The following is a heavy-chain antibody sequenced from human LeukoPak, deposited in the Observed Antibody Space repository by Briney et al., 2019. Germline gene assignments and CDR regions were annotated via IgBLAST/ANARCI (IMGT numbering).Heavy chain of an antibody. CDR3: ARGGSYYYGSGNELDY. V-gene: IGHV1-8*01. Sequence: ASVKVSCKASGYTFTSYDINWVRQATGQELEWMGWMNPNSGNTGYAQKFQGRVTMTRNTSISTAYMELSSLRSEDTAVYYCARGGSYYYGSGNELDYWGQGTLVTVSS. J-gene: IGHJ4*02. CDR1: GYTFTSYD. CDR2: MNPNSGNT. D-gene: IGHD3-10*01.